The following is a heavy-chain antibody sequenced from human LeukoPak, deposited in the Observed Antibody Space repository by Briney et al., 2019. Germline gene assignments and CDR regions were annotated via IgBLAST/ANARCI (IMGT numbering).Heavy chain of an antibody. V-gene: IGHV3-23*01. Sequence: PGGSLRLSCAASGFTFSSYAMSWVRQAPGKGLEWVSAISGSGGSTYYADSVKGRFTISRDNSKNTLYLQMNSLRAEDTAVYYCAKGQYGSGSYYTGGFDHWGQGTLVTVSS. D-gene: IGHD3-10*01. CDR1: GFTFSSYA. CDR3: AKGQYGSGSYYTGGFDH. J-gene: IGHJ4*02. CDR2: ISGSGGST.